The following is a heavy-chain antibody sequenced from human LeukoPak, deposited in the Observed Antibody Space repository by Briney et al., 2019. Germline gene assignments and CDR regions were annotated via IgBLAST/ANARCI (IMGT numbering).Heavy chain of an antibody. CDR2: ISAYNGNT. D-gene: IGHD3-10*01. CDR1: GYTFTSYG. CDR3: AKSEGVATMAIFDY. J-gene: IGHJ4*02. Sequence: ASVKVSCKASGYTFTSYGISWVRQAPGQGLEWMGWISAYNGNTNYAQKLQGRVTMTTDTSTSTAYMELRSLRSDDTAVYYCAKSEGVATMAIFDYWGQGTRVTVSS. V-gene: IGHV1-18*01.